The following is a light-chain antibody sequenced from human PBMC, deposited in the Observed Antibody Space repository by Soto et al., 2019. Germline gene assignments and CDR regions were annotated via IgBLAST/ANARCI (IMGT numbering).Light chain of an antibody. CDR1: QSVSVD. Sequence: EIVMTQSPATLSVSPGERVTLSCRASQSVSVDLAWYQQRPGQAPRLLIYGASTRATGIPVRFSGSGSGTEFSLTISSLQSEVFAFYYCQQYNNWPPWTFGQGTKVDIK. V-gene: IGKV3-15*01. CDR2: GAS. CDR3: QQYNNWPPWT. J-gene: IGKJ1*01.